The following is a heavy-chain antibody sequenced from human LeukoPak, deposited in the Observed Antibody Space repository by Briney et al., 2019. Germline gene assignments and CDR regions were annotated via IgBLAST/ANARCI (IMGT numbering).Heavy chain of an antibody. D-gene: IGHD3-10*01. V-gene: IGHV3-23*01. J-gene: IGHJ4*02. CDR2: VSGDGGST. CDR3: AKDSVHSYYYGSGSYYQF. Sequence: GGSLRLSCAASGFTFSNYAMSWVRQAPGKGLEWASTVSGDGGSTYYADSVKGWFTISRDNSRNTVYLQMNSLRAEDTAVYYCAKDSVHSYYYGSGSYYQFWGQGTLVTVSS. CDR1: GFTFSNYA.